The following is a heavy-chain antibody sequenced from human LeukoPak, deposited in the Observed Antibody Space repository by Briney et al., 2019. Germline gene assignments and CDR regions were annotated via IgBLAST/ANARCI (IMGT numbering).Heavy chain of an antibody. CDR3: SRENGAFSPFGY. V-gene: IGHV4-4*02. CDR2: ISLSGLT. D-gene: IGHD2-8*01. Sequence: QVQLQESGPGLVQPSGTLSLTCGVSGGSITSTNWWSWVRQPPGQGLEWIGEISLSGLTNYNPSLNSRVTMALDKSKNHLSLNLTSVTAADTAVYYCSRENGAFSPFGYWGRGALVTVPS. CDR1: GGSITSTNW. J-gene: IGHJ4*02.